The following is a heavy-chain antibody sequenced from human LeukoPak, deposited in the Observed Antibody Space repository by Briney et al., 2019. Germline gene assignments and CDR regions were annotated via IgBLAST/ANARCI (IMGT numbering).Heavy chain of an antibody. CDR3: ARTGGYYYYYGMDV. CDR2: ISSSGSTI. CDR1: GLTFSDYY. V-gene: IGHV3-11*01. J-gene: IGHJ6*02. Sequence: PGGSLRLSCAASGLTFSDYYMSWIRQAPGKGLEWVSYISSSGSTIYYADSVKGRFTISRDNAKNSLYLQMNSLRAEGTAVDYGARTGGYYYYYGMDVWGQGTTVTVSS. D-gene: IGHD1-14*01.